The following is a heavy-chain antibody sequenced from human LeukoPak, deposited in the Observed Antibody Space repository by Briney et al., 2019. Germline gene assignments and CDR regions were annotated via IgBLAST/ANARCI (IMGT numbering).Heavy chain of an antibody. D-gene: IGHD3-22*01. CDR2: INSDGSSA. J-gene: IGHJ4*02. V-gene: IGHV3-74*01. CDR1: GFTFSSYW. CDR3: ARTKDYYDSSGCFDY. Sequence: GGSLRLSCAASGFTFSSYWMHWVRHVPGKGLVWVSRINSDGSSASYADSVKGRFTISRDNAKNTLYLQMNSLTVEDTAVYYCARTKDYYDSSGCFDYWGQGTLVTVSS.